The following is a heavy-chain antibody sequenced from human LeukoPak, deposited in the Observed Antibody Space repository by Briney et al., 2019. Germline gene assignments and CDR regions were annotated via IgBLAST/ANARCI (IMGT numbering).Heavy chain of an antibody. Sequence: GGSLRLSCAGSGFTFNNYAMNWVRQAPGKGLEWVGHIKSKTDGGTTDYAAPVKGRFTISRDDSKNTLFLQMNSLKTEDTAVYYCTLPWGSGSYYDYWGQGTLVTVSS. CDR2: IKSKTDGGTT. CDR3: TLPWGSGSYYDY. V-gene: IGHV3-15*01. J-gene: IGHJ4*02. CDR1: GFTFNNYA. D-gene: IGHD3-10*01.